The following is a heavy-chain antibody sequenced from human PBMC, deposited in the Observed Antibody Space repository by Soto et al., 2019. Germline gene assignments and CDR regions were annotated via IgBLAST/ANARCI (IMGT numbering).Heavy chain of an antibody. CDR1: GFTFSSYG. V-gene: IGHV3-30*18. D-gene: IGHD3-22*01. CDR2: ISYDGSNK. J-gene: IGHJ6*02. CDR3: AKSAVVISTYYNYGTDV. Sequence: QVQLVESGGGVVQPGRSLRLSCAASGFTFSSYGMHWVRQAPGKGLEWVAVISYDGSNKYYADSVKGRFTSSRDNSKNSLYLQMNSLRAEDTGVYYCAKSAVVISTYYNYGTDVWGQGTTVTVSS.